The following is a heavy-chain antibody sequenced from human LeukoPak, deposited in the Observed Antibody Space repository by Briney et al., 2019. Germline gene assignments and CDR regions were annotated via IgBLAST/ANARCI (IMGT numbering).Heavy chain of an antibody. J-gene: IGHJ3*02. CDR3: ARESITTSAFDI. CDR2: TYYSGST. D-gene: IGHD4-4*01. Sequence: PSETLSLTCTVSGGSISSYYWSWIRQPPGKGLEWIGYTYYSGSTNYNPSLKSRVTISVDTSKNQFSLKLSSVTAADTAVYYCARESITTSAFDIWGQGTMVTVSS. CDR1: GGSISSYY. V-gene: IGHV4-59*01.